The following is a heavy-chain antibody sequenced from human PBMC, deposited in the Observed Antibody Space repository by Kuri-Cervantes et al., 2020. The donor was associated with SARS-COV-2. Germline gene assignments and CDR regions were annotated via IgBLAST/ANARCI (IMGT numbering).Heavy chain of an antibody. Sequence: GESLKISCAASGFILDDFGMYWVRQAPGKGLEWVSSITWDGGSTFYADSVKGRFTMSRDNSKNTLYLQMNSLRAEDTAVYCCARVQGGSYYSYMDVWGKGTTVTVSS. CDR2: ITWDGGST. D-gene: IGHD1-26*01. CDR3: ARVQGGSYYSYMDV. J-gene: IGHJ6*03. V-gene: IGHV3-43D*03. CDR1: GFILDDFG.